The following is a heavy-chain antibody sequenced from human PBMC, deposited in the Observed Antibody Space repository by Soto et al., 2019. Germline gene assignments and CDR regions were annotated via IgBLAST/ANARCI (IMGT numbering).Heavy chain of an antibody. Sequence: PTLVNPTETLTLTCTFSGFSLTSPGMCVSWIRQSPGRALEWLALIERDDDDKYYSTSLKTRLTISKDTRKNQVVLTMANMEPADTATYYCARSIRGPRRFNGMDVWGQGTTVTVSS. J-gene: IGHJ6*02. CDR2: IERDDDDK. CDR1: GFSLTSPGMC. V-gene: IGHV2-70*13. D-gene: IGHD1-20*01. CDR3: ARSIRGPRRFNGMDV.